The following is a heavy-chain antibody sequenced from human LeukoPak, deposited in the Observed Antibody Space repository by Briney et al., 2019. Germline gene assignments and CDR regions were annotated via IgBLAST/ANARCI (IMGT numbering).Heavy chain of an antibody. Sequence: GGSLRLSCAASGFIFSNYWMSWVRQAPGKGLEWVSYISSSGSTIYYADSVKGRFTISRDNAKNSLYLQMNSLRAEDTAVYYCARRDYSLYYFDYWGQGTLVTVSS. D-gene: IGHD4-11*01. V-gene: IGHV3-48*04. CDR3: ARRDYSLYYFDY. CDR1: GFIFSNYW. CDR2: ISSSGSTI. J-gene: IGHJ4*02.